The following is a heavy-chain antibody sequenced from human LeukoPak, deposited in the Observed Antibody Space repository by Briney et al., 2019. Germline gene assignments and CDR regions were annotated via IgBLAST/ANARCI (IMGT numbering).Heavy chain of an antibody. CDR3: AKSRYISGSYSDY. D-gene: IGHD3-10*01. CDR2: ISGSGGST. CDR1: GFTFSSYA. J-gene: IGHJ4*02. Sequence: GGSLGLSCAASGFTFSSYAMSWVRQAPGKGLEWVSAISGSGGSTYYADSVKGRFTISRDNSKNTLYLQMNSLRAEDTAVYYCAKSRYISGSYSDYWGQGTLVTVSS. V-gene: IGHV3-23*01.